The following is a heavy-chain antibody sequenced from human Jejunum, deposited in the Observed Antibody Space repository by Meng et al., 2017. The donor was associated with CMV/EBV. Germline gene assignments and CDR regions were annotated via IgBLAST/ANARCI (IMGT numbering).Heavy chain of an antibody. CDR1: TLSDYT. CDR2: IRSKTYSSAT. CDR3: TRHSIVVVPAAGFDP. Sequence: TLSDYTIHWVRQAPGKGLEWVGRIRSKTYSSATAYAASVKGGFIISRDDSKNTAYLQMNSLKTEDTAVYYCTRHSIVVVPAAGFDPWGQGTLVTVSS. D-gene: IGHD2-2*01. J-gene: IGHJ5*02. V-gene: IGHV3-73*01.